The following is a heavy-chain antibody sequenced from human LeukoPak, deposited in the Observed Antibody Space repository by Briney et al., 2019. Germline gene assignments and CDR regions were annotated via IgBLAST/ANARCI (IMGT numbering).Heavy chain of an antibody. J-gene: IGHJ4*02. Sequence: GGSLRLSCAASGFIFSDYYMSWFRQAPGKGLEWISYISGSGTDTNYADSVEGRFTVSGDNAKNSQYLQMNSLRVEDTAVYYCARGHTTVRHWGQGTLVTVSS. V-gene: IGHV3-11*06. CDR1: GFIFSDYY. CDR3: ARGHTTVRH. D-gene: IGHD4-11*01. CDR2: ISGSGTDT.